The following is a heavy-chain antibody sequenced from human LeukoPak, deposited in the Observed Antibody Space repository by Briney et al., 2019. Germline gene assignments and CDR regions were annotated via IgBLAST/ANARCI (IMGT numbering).Heavy chain of an antibody. CDR1: DDSISDYY. J-gene: IGHJ4*02. Sequence: SSETLSLTCTVSDDSISDYYRGWIREPPGKGLEWIGYFYNSGRSTYNPSLKSRVTISADTSKNHFSLKLNSVTTADTAVYYCTRGAGWLIDYWGQGILVTVSS. CDR3: TRGAGWLIDY. V-gene: IGHV4-59*01. CDR2: FYNSGRS. D-gene: IGHD3-16*01.